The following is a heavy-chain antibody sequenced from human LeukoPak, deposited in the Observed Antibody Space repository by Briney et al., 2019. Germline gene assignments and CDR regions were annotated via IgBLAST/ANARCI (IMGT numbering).Heavy chain of an antibody. D-gene: IGHD3-10*01. Sequence: GASVKLSCKASGYTFTTNYMHWVRQAPGQGLEWMGIVNPTGGSTTYAQKFQGRVTMTRDTSTSTVYMELSSLRSEDTDVYYCAREASGVNGFDYWGQGTLVTVSS. J-gene: IGHJ4*02. CDR1: GYTFTTNY. V-gene: IGHV1-46*01. CDR3: AREASGVNGFDY. CDR2: VNPTGGST.